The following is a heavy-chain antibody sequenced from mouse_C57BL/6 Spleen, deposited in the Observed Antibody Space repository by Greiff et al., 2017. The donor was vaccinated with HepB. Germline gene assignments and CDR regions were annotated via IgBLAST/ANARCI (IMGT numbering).Heavy chain of an antibody. CDR3: ARDYGSRPDY. D-gene: IGHD1-1*01. Sequence: QVQLKESGPELVKPGASVKISCKASGYAFSSSWMNWVKQRPGKGLEWIGRIYPGDGDTNYNGKFKGKATLTADKSSSTAYMQLSSLTSEDSAVYFCARDYGSRPDYWGQGTTLTVAS. V-gene: IGHV1-82*01. J-gene: IGHJ2*01. CDR1: GYAFSSSW. CDR2: IYPGDGDT.